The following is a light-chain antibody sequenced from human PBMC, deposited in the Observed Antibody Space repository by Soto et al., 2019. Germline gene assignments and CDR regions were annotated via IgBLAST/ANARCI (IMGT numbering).Light chain of an antibody. CDR2: EDS. V-gene: IGLV2-23*01. CDR3: CSYAGSSTFYV. Sequence: QSVLTQPASVSGSPGQSITISCTGTSSDVGSYNLVSWYQQHPGKAPKLMIYEDSKRPSGVSNRFSGSKSGNTASLTISGLQAEDEADYYCCSYAGSSTFYVFGTGTKVTVL. CDR1: SSDVGSYNL. J-gene: IGLJ1*01.